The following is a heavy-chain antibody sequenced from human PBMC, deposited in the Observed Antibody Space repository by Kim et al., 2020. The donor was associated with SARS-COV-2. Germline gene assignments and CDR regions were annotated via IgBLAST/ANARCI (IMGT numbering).Heavy chain of an antibody. V-gene: IGHV1-69*13. CDR1: GGTFSSYA. J-gene: IGHJ5*02. CDR2: IIPIFGTA. CDR3: ARGAVAGGYNSWFDP. D-gene: IGHD6-19*01. Sequence: SVKVSCKASGGTFSSYAISWVRQAPGQGLEWMGGIIPIFGTANYAQKFQGRVTITADESTSTAYMELSSLRSEDTAVYYCARGAVAGGYNSWFDPWGQGTLVTVSS.